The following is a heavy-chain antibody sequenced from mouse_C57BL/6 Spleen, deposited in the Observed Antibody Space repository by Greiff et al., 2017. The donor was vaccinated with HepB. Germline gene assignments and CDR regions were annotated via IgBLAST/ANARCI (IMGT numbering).Heavy chain of an antibody. Sequence: EVQGVESGGGLVKPGGSLKLSCAASGFTFSDYGMHWVRQAPEKGLEWVAYISSGSSTIYYADTVKGRFTIARDNAKNTLFLQMTSLRSEDTAMYYCARPDYSNTSWFAYWGQGTLVTVSA. J-gene: IGHJ3*01. CDR2: ISSGSSTI. CDR1: GFTFSDYG. D-gene: IGHD2-5*01. CDR3: ARPDYSNTSWFAY. V-gene: IGHV5-17*01.